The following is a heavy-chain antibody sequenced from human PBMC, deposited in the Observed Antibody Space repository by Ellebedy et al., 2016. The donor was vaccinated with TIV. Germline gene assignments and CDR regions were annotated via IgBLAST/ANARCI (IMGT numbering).Heavy chain of an antibody. V-gene: IGHV1-24*01. CDR3: ARADLRSVQLLSRGMDV. J-gene: IGHJ6*02. Sequence: ASVKVSXXVSGYTLTELSMHWVRQAPGKGLEWMRGFDPEDGETIYAQKFQGRVTMTRDTSISTAYMELSRLRSDDTAVYYCARADLRSVQLLSRGMDVWGQGTTVTVSS. CDR1: GYTLTELS. D-gene: IGHD2-2*01. CDR2: FDPEDGET.